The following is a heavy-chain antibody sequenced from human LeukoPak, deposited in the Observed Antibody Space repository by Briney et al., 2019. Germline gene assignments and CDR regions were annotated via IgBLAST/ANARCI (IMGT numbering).Heavy chain of an antibody. CDR2: IYHSGST. CDR1: GGSISSYY. CDR3: ARAGVPAAIDY. J-gene: IGHJ4*02. D-gene: IGHD2-2*01. Sequence: PSETLSLTCTVSGGSISSYYWGWIRQPPGKGLEWIGSIYHSGSTYYNPSLKSRVTISVDTSKNQFSLKLSSVTAADTAVYYCARAGVPAAIDYWGQGTLVTVSS. V-gene: IGHV4-38-2*02.